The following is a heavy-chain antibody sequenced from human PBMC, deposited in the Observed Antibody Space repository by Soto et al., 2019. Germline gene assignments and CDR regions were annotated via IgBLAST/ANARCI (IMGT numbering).Heavy chain of an antibody. V-gene: IGHV3-7*04. Sequence: GGSLSLSCAASGFTFSSYWMSWVRQAPGKGLEWVANIKEDGSEKYYVDSVKGRFTISRDNAKNSLYLQMNSLRAEDTAVYYCARAFCSGGSCYSGLDYWGQGTLVTVSS. CDR1: GFTFSSYW. D-gene: IGHD2-15*01. CDR2: IKEDGSEK. J-gene: IGHJ4*02. CDR3: ARAFCSGGSCYSGLDY.